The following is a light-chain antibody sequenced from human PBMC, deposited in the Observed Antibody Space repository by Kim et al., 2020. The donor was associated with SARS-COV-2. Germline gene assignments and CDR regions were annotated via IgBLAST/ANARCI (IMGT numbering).Light chain of an antibody. CDR3: QAWDSSTWV. V-gene: IGLV3-1*01. Sequence: ASPGQTASITCSGDKLGDKYACWYQQKPGQSAVLVIYQDSKRPSGIPERFSGSNSGNTATLTISGTQAMDEADYYCQAWDSSTWVFGGGTQLTVL. J-gene: IGLJ3*02. CDR1: KLGDKY. CDR2: QDS.